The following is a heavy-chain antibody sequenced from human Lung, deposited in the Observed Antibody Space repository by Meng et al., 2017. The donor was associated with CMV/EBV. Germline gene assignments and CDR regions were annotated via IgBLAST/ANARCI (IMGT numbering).Heavy chain of an antibody. D-gene: IGHD6-19*01. CDR1: GFTCSSYW. V-gene: IGHV3-7*01. J-gene: IGHJ4*02. Sequence: SCAASGFTCSSYWMSWVRQARGKGLEWVANIKQDGSEKYYVDSGKGRFTISRDNAKNSLYLQMNSLRAEDTAVYYCARRQWRYYFDYWGQGTLVTVSS. CDR2: IKQDGSEK. CDR3: ARRQWRYYFDY.